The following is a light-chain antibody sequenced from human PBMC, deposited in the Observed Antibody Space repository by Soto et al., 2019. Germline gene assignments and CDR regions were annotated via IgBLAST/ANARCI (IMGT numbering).Light chain of an antibody. CDR1: SANIGDNF. CDR2: SDD. V-gene: IGLV1-44*01. CDR3: ETWDDSLNGVV. Sequence: QSVLTQPPSASGTPGQGVTISCSGSSANIGDNFVNWYQQLPGTAPHLLIFSDDQRPSGVPDRFSGSKSGTSASLAISGLQSDDEGDYYCETWDDSLNGVVFGGGIKLTVL. J-gene: IGLJ3*02.